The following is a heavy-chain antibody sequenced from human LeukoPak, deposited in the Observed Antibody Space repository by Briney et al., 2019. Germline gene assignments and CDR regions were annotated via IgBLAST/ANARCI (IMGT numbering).Heavy chain of an antibody. D-gene: IGHD6-13*01. Sequence: NPSETLSLTCTVSGGSISSSSYYWGWIRQPPGKGLEWIGSIYYSGSTYYNPSLKSRVTISVDTSKNQSSLKLSSVTAADTAVYCCARRDGGYSSRCSQYNWFDPWGQGTLVTVSP. CDR2: IYYSGST. J-gene: IGHJ5*02. CDR1: GGSISSSSYY. V-gene: IGHV4-39*01. CDR3: ARRDGGYSSRCSQYNWFDP.